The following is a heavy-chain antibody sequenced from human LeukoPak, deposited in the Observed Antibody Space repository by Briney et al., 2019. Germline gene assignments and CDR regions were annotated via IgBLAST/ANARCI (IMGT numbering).Heavy chain of an antibody. CDR1: GFTFTGFTFSTYA. CDR3: AKAMTAVTNWFDP. J-gene: IGHJ5*02. V-gene: IGHV3-30*04. CDR2: ISFDGRIG. Sequence: GGSLRLSCAVSGFTFTGFTFSTYAMHWVRQAPGKGLEWLAVISFDGRIGYYADSVKGRFTISRDNSKNTLYLQMNSLRPEDTAVYYCAKAMTAVTNWFDPWGQGTLVTVSS. D-gene: IGHD4-11*01.